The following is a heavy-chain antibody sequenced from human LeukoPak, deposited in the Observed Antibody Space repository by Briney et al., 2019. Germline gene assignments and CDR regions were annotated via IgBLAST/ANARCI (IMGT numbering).Heavy chain of an antibody. V-gene: IGHV4-39*07. CDR1: GGSISSSRYY. Sequence: SETLSLTCTVSGGSISSSRYYWGWIRQPPGKGLEWVGSIYYSGSTYYNPSLKSRVTISVDTSKNQVSLKLSSVTAADAAVYYCVRGGYSHGTGYHFDHWGQGALVTVSS. D-gene: IGHD5-18*01. CDR2: IYYSGST. CDR3: VRGGYSHGTGYHFDH. J-gene: IGHJ4*02.